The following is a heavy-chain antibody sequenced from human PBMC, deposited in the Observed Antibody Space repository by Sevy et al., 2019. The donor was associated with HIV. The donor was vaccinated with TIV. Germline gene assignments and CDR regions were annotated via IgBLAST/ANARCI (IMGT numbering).Heavy chain of an antibody. Sequence: GESLKISCKGSGYSFTSYWIGWVRQMPGKGLEWMGIIYPGDSDTRYSPAFQGQVTISADKSISTAYLQWSSLKASDTAMYYCARTRSIAVGGIRPDAFDIWGQGTMVTVSS. J-gene: IGHJ3*02. CDR3: ARTRSIAVGGIRPDAFDI. CDR1: GYSFTSYW. D-gene: IGHD6-19*01. CDR2: IYPGDSDT. V-gene: IGHV5-51*01.